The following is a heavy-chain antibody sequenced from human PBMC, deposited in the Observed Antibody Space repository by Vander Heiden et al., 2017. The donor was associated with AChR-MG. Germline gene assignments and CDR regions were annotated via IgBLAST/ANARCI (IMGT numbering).Heavy chain of an antibody. D-gene: IGHD2-15*01. CDR3: ARDIVVVVAATGTRNNWFDP. CDR1: GSTFTGYY. V-gene: IGHV1-2*02. CDR2: INPNSGGT. Sequence: QVQLVQSGAEVKKPGASVQVSCKAYGSTFTGYYMPWVRQAPGQGLEWMGWINPNSGGTNYAQKFQGRVTMTRDTSISTAYMELSRLRSDDTAVYYCARDIVVVVAATGTRNNWFDPWGQGTLVTGAS. J-gene: IGHJ5*02.